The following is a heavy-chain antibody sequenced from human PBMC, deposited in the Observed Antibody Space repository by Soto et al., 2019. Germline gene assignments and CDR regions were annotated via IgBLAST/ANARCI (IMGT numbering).Heavy chain of an antibody. CDR2: INPNSGDT. V-gene: IGHV1-2*02. Sequence: EASVKVSCKASGYTFTGYYVHWVRQAPGQGLEWMGWINPNSGDTYLAQRFQGRVTMNRDTSIGTAYMELRGLTSDDKAEYYCAKGGAIVAAGTRVYLYNAMDVWGQGTTVTVSS. CDR1: GYTFTGYY. J-gene: IGHJ6*02. D-gene: IGHD1-26*01. CDR3: AKGGAIVAAGTRVYLYNAMDV.